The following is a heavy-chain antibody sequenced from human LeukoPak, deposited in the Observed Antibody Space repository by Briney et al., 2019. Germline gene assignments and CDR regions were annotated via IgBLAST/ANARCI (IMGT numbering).Heavy chain of an antibody. CDR3: ARVRCSGGGCFYNFVY. D-gene: IGHD2-15*01. V-gene: IGHV3-21*01. J-gene: IGHJ4*02. Sequence: GGSLRLSCAASGFTFSTYSMNWVRQAPGKGLEWFSSPSSSSTYVYYADSVKGRFTISRDDAKNSLYLQMNSLRAEDTAVYYCARVRCSGGGCFYNFVYWGQGSLVTVSS. CDR2: PSSSSTYV. CDR1: GFTFSTYS.